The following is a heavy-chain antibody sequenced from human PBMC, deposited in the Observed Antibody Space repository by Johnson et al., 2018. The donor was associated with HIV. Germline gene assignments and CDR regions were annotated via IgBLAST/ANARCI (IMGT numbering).Heavy chain of an antibody. CDR3: DSRGYYRDVFDI. CDR2: SRNKANTYTT. D-gene: IGHD3-3*01. J-gene: IGHJ3*02. Sequence: MLLVESGGGLVQPGGSLRLSCEASGFTFSDHYMDWVRQAPGKGLEWVGRSRNKANTYTTEYAVSVKGRFTISRDDSKYSLYLQMNSLKTEDTAVYYYDSRGYYRDVFDIWGQGTMVTVSS. V-gene: IGHV3-72*01. CDR1: GFTFSDHY.